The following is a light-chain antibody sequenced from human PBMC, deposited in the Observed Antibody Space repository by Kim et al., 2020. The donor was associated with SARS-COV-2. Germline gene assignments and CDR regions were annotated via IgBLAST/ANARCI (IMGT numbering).Light chain of an antibody. CDR3: QVWDGSSDHWV. V-gene: IGLV3-21*02. J-gene: IGLJ3*02. CDR2: DDS. Sequence: AQGEKARINGGGNKSGDINVHWYQQGAGQATVLVISDDSDRPSGIPGRFSGSNSGNTATLTITRVEAVDEADYYCQVWDGSSDHWVFGGGTQLTVL. CDR1: KSGDIN.